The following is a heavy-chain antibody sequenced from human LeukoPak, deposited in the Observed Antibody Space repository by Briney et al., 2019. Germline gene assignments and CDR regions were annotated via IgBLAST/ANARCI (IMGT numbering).Heavy chain of an antibody. CDR2: IYHSGST. CDR3: ARRGTGTSPVDY. Sequence: SETLSLTCTVSGGSISSGDYYWRWIRQPPGKGLEWIGYIYHSGSTYYNPSLKSRVTISVDRSKNQFSLKLSSVTAADTAVYFCARRGTGTSPVDYWGQGTLVTVSS. D-gene: IGHD1-1*01. CDR1: GGSISSGDYY. J-gene: IGHJ4*02. V-gene: IGHV4-30-2*01.